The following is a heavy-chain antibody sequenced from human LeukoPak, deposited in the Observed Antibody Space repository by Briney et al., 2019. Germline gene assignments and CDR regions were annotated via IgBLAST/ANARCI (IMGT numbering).Heavy chain of an antibody. CDR3: ARDLGQYYDTSDNWFDP. J-gene: IGHJ5*02. CDR2: ISSSGSTI. V-gene: IGHV3-48*04. CDR1: GFTFSSYS. D-gene: IGHD3-22*01. Sequence: GGSLRLSCAASGFTFSSYSMNWVRQAPGKGLEWVSYISSSGSTIYYADSVKGRFTISRDNAKNSLYLQMNSLRAEDTAVYYCARDLGQYYDTSDNWFDPWGQGTLVTVSS.